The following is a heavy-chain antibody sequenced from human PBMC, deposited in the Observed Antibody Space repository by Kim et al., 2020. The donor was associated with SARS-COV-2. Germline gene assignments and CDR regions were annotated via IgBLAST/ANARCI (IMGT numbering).Heavy chain of an antibody. CDR3: ARDRMVWAYDSSGMDV. CDR2: IYSGGST. V-gene: IGHV3-53*01. D-gene: IGHD3-22*01. Sequence: GGSLRLSCAASGFTVSSNYMSWVRQAPGKGLEWVSVIYSGGSTYYADSVKGRFTISRDNSKNTLYLQMNSLRAEDTAVYYCARDRMVWAYDSSGMDVWGQGTTVTVSS. J-gene: IGHJ6*02. CDR1: GFTVSSNY.